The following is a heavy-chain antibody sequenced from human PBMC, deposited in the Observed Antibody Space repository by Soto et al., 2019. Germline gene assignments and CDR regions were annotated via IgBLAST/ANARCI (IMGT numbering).Heavy chain of an antibody. Sequence: GESPKLPCKGLDYTLAAYWIGWVHQMPGKGLERMGVINPRDSDDKHSPPFEDQVTISADKSINKAFLQGRSLNASDTPMHSFAVSDCAQVVLYHSFDVWGQGTMVTVSS. CDR2: INPRDSDD. J-gene: IGHJ3*01. V-gene: IGHV5-51*07. D-gene: IGHD2-2*01. CDR1: DYTLAAYW. CDR3: AVSDCAQVVLYHSFDV.